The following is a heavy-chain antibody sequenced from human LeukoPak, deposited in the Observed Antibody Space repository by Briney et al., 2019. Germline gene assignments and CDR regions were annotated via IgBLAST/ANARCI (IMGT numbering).Heavy chain of an antibody. V-gene: IGHV4-34*01. J-gene: IGHJ6*03. D-gene: IGHD2-2*02. CDR2: INHSGST. CDR3: ARGRGEYCSSTSCYINPGYYYYYYMDV. Sequence: SETLSLTCAVSGGSFSGYYWSWIRQPPGKGLEWIGEINHSGSTNYNPSLKSRVTISVDTSKNQFSLKRCSVTAPDTGVCYCARGRGEYCSSTSCYINPGYYYYYYMDVWGKGTTVTVS. CDR1: GGSFSGYY.